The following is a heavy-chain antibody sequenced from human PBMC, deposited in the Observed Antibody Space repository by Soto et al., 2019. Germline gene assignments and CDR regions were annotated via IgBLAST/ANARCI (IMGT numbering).Heavy chain of an antibody. J-gene: IGHJ6*03. Sequence: GGALRLSCAASGFTFSSYAMSWVRHAPGKGLEWVSAISGSGGSTYYADSVTGRFTISRDNSKNTLYLQMTSLRAEDTAVYYCAKAFYGSGISAYSVDAWGKGTPVTVS. CDR1: GFTFSSYA. CDR3: AKAFYGSGISAYSVDA. V-gene: IGHV3-23*01. CDR2: ISGSGGST. D-gene: IGHD3-10*01.